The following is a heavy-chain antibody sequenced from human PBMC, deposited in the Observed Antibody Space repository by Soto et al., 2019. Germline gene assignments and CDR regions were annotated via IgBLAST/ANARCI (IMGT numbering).Heavy chain of an antibody. V-gene: IGHV4-59*01. CDR2: IYYSGST. J-gene: IGHJ5*02. CDR3: ARASTPLLNLHRFGWFDP. D-gene: IGHD3-10*01. Sequence: PSEPLALTCTVSGGSISSYYWSWIRQPPGKGLEWIGYIYYSGSTNYNPSLKSRVTISVDTSKNQFSLKLSSVTAADTAVYYCARASTPLLNLHRFGWFDPPCPGPLVSV. CDR1: GGSISSYY.